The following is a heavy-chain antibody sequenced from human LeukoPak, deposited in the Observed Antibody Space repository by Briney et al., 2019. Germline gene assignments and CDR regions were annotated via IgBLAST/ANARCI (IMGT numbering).Heavy chain of an antibody. CDR1: GGSISSSSYY. CDR3: VDGGKKQQWLPVPPYHFIS. CDR2: IYYSGSSS. D-gene: IGHD5-18*01. Sequence: PSETLSLTCIVSGGSISSSSYYWGWIRQSPGKGLEWIGSIYYSGSSSYYNPSLKSRVTISVDTSKNQFSLKLDSVTAEDTAVYYCVDGGKKQQWLPVPPYHFISWGQGTLVTVSS. V-gene: IGHV4-39*01. J-gene: IGHJ4*02.